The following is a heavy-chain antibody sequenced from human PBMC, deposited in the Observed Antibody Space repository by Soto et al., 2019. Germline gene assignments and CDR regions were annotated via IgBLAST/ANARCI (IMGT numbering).Heavy chain of an antibody. CDR1: GFTFSSYA. CDR2: ISGSGGST. J-gene: IGHJ4*02. CDR3: AKSSDRQWLVKRDY. Sequence: GGSLRLSCAASGFTFSSYAMCWVRQAPGKGLEWVSAISGSGGSTYYADSVKGRFTISRDNSKNTLYLQMNSLRAEDTAVYYCAKSSDRQWLVKRDYWGQGTLVTLSS. V-gene: IGHV3-23*01. D-gene: IGHD6-19*01.